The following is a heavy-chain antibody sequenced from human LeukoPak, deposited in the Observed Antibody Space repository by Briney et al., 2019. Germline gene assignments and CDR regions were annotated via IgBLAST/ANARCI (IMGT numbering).Heavy chain of an antibody. J-gene: IGHJ4*02. Sequence: ASVKVSCKASGYTFTGYYMHWVRQAPGQGLEWMGWINPNSGGTNYAQKFQGRVTMTRDTSISTAYIELSRLRSDDTAVYYCARDADTAMATCDYWGQGTLVTVSS. CDR3: ARDADTAMATCDY. V-gene: IGHV1-2*02. CDR2: INPNSGGT. CDR1: GYTFTGYY. D-gene: IGHD5-18*01.